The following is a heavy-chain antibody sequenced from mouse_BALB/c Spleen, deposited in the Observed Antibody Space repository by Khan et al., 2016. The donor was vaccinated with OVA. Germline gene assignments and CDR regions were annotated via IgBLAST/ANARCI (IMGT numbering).Heavy chain of an antibody. CDR3: GRDGARYTYDMDY. V-gene: IGHV3-2*02. J-gene: IGHJ4*01. CDR2: ISYSGST. D-gene: IGHD1-1*01. CDR1: GYSITSDYA. Sequence: VPLVASGPGLVKPSQSLSLTCTVTGYSITSDYAWNWIRQFPGNKLEWMGYISYSGSTNYNPALKSRISITRDPSKNQFFLQLNSVTTEDKETYYCGRDGARYTYDMDYWGQGKRVTV.